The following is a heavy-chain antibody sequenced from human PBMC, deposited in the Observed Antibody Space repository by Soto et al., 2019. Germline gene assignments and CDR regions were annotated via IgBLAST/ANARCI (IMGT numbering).Heavy chain of an antibody. CDR3: PKWLGSSWYGDAFDI. V-gene: IGHV3-9*01. CDR1: GFTFDDYA. D-gene: IGHD6-13*01. CDR2: ISWNSGTI. Sequence: EVQLVESGGGLVQPGRSLRLSCAASGFTFDDYAMHWVRQAPGKGLEWVSGISWNSGTIGYADSVKGRFTISRDNAKNSRYLQMNSLRAEDTSLYYCPKWLGSSWYGDAFDIWGQGTMVTVSS. J-gene: IGHJ3*02.